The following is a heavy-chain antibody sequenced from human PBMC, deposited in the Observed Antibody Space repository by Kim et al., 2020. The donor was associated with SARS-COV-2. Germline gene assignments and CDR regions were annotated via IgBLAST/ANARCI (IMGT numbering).Heavy chain of an antibody. Sequence: ASVKVSCKASGYTFTRYAMNWVRQAPGQGLEWMGWINTNTGNPTYAQGFTGRFVFSLDTSVSTAYLQISTLKAEDTAVYYCARSYCSSASCHEPFDIWGQGTMVTVSS. CDR2: INTNTGNP. V-gene: IGHV7-4-1*02. CDR1: GYTFTRYA. D-gene: IGHD2-2*01. J-gene: IGHJ3*02. CDR3: ARSYCSSASCHEPFDI.